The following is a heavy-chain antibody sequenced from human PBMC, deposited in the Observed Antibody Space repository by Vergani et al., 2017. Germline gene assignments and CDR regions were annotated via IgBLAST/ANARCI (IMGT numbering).Heavy chain of an antibody. CDR2: IYYSGST. CDR3: ARHLITARSRSPYYFDY. D-gene: IGHD6-6*01. Sequence: QLQLQESGPGLVKPSETLSLTCTVSGGSISSSSYYWGWIRQPPWKGLEWIGSIYYSGSTYYNPSLKSRVTISVDTSKNQFSLKLSSVTAADTAVYYCARHLITARSRSPYYFDYWGQGTLVTVSS. J-gene: IGHJ4*02. V-gene: IGHV4-39*01. CDR1: GGSISSSSYY.